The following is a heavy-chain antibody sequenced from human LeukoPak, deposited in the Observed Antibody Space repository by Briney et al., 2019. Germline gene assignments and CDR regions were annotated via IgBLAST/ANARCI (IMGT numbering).Heavy chain of an antibody. CDR1: GFPFSSYA. CDR3: AKGSGYCTNGVCPDGFFDY. D-gene: IGHD2-8*01. V-gene: IGHV3-23*01. Sequence: GASLRLSCAAAGFPFSSYAMSWVRQAPGKGLEWVSAISGSGGSTYYADSVKGRFTISRDNSKNTLYLQMNSLRAEDTAVYYCAKGSGYCTNGVCPDGFFDYWGQGTLVTVSS. J-gene: IGHJ4*02. CDR2: ISGSGGST.